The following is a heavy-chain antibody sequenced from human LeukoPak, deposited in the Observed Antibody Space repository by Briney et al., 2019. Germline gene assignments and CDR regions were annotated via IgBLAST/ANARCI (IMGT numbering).Heavy chain of an antibody. D-gene: IGHD3-16*01. CDR1: GFTFSSYS. V-gene: IGHV3-66*02. CDR2: IYSGGST. CDR3: ATSSIGDPDY. Sequence: QPGGSLRLSCAASGFTFSSYSMNSVRQAPGKGLEWVSVIYSGGSTYYADSVKGRFTISRDNSKNTLYLQMNSLRAEDTAVYYCATSSIGDPDYWGQGTLVTVSS. J-gene: IGHJ4*02.